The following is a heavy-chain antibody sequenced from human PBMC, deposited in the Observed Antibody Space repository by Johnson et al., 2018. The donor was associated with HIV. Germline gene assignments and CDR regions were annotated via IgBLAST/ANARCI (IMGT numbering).Heavy chain of an antibody. D-gene: IGHD5-24*01. V-gene: IGHV3-13*01. J-gene: IGHJ3*02. CDR1: GFTFSSYD. CDR2: IGKVSDT. Sequence: VQLVESGGDLVQPGGSLRLSCAASGFTFSSYDMHWVRQVRGKGLEWVSAIGKVSDTYYSDSVKGRLSMSRENVKNSLYLQMNNLRAGDTAVYFCARELRDGPNRRAFDIWGQGTTVIVSS. CDR3: ARELRDGPNRRAFDI.